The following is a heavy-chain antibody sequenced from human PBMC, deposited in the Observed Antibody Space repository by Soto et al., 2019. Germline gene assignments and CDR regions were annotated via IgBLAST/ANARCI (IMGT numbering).Heavy chain of an antibody. J-gene: IGHJ6*02. V-gene: IGHV4-31*03. D-gene: IGHD4-4*01. CDR2: IYYSGST. CDR3: ARARPGGNSVIHYYYYGMDV. Sequence: SETLSLTCTVSGGSISSGGCYWSWIRQHPGKGLEWIGYIYYSGSTYYNPSLKSRVTISVDTSKNQFSLKLSSVTAADTAVYYCARARPGGNSVIHYYYYGMDVCGQRSTAPVSS. CDR1: GGSISSGGCY.